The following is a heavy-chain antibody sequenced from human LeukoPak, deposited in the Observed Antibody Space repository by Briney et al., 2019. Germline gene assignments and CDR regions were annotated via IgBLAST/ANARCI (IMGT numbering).Heavy chain of an antibody. D-gene: IGHD5-24*01. Sequence: GESLKISCKGSGYSFTSYWIGWVRQMPGKGLEWMGIIYPGDSDTRYSPSFQGQVTISADKSISTAYLQWSSLKASDTAMYYCARRGRDGYNSDRFDPWGQGTLVTVSS. V-gene: IGHV5-51*01. CDR3: ARRGRDGYNSDRFDP. CDR1: GYSFTSYW. J-gene: IGHJ5*02. CDR2: IYPGDSDT.